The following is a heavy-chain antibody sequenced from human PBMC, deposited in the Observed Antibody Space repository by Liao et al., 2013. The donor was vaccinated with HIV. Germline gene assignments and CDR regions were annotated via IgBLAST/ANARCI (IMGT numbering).Heavy chain of an antibody. D-gene: IGHD2/OR15-2a*01. CDR2: IHHSGST. CDR3: ASRSMAYFDY. J-gene: IGHJ4*02. Sequence: QVQLQQWGAGLLKPSETLSLTCAVYGGPFRDYFWTWIRQSPGKGLEWIGDIHHSGSTNYNPSLKSRVTMSVDPSKNQFSLRLSSVTPADTAVYYCASRSMAYFDYWGQGTLVTVSS. CDR1: GGPFRDYF. V-gene: IGHV4-34*02.